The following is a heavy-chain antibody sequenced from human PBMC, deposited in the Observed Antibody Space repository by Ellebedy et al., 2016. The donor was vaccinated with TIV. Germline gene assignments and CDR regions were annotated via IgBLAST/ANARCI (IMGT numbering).Heavy chain of an antibody. CDR3: ARSRYPGARSSFDS. J-gene: IGHJ4*02. CDR1: GFTFSSYW. V-gene: IGHV3-7*01. D-gene: IGHD6-6*01. CDR2: PTQDGREE. Sequence: PGGSLRLSCVASGFTFSSYWMSWVRQAPGRGLEWVANPTQDGREEYYVDSVKGRFTISRDNAKNSLYLQMNSLRVADTALYHCARSRYPGARSSFDSWGQGTLVTVSS.